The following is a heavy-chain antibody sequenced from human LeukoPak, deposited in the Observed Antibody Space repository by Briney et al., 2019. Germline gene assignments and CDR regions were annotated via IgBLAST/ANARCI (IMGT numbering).Heavy chain of an antibody. V-gene: IGHV3-64D*09. CDR3: VKDKWIDH. J-gene: IGHJ4*02. D-gene: IGHD2-8*01. CDR2: IDINGGRT. Sequence: PGGSLRLSCSVSGFTFSSYTMHCVRQAPGKGLEYVSSIDINGGRTYYADSVKGRFTISRDNSKNMLYLQMSGLRAEDTAVYYCVKDKWIDHWGQGTLVTVSS. CDR1: GFTFSSYT.